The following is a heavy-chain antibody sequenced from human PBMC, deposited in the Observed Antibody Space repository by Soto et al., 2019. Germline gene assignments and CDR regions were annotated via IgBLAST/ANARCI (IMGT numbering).Heavy chain of an antibody. CDR1: GYTFISFG. J-gene: IGHJ4*02. Sequence: ASVKVSCKASGYTFISFGITWGRQAPGQGLEWMGWISAYNGNINYAQKLQGRVTMTTDTSTSTAYMELKSLRSDDTAVYYCARGNIVAAGTNFDYWGQGTLVTVSS. CDR3: ARGNIVAAGTNFDY. CDR2: ISAYNGNI. V-gene: IGHV1-18*01. D-gene: IGHD6-13*01.